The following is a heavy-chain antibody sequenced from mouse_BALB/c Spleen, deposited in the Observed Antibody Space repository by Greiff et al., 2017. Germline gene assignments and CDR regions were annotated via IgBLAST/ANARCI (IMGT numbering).Heavy chain of an antibody. CDR3: ARDRGYGSSYLYWYFDV. CDR2: ISDGGSYT. D-gene: IGHD1-1*01. Sequence: EVHLVESGGGLVKPGGSLKLSCAASGFTFSDYYMYWVRQTPEKRLEWVATISDGGSYTYYPDSVKGRFTISRDNAKNNLYLQMSSLKSEDTAMYYCARDRGYGSSYLYWYFDVWGAGTTVTVSS. V-gene: IGHV5-4*02. CDR1: GFTFSDYY. J-gene: IGHJ1*01.